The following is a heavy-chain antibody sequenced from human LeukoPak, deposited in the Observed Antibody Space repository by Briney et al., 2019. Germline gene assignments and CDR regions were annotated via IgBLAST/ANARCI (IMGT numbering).Heavy chain of an antibody. CDR3: ARGVDIVGAQSWFDP. D-gene: IGHD5-12*01. V-gene: IGHV7-4-1*02. CDR1: GYTFTSYG. CDR2: INTNTGNP. J-gene: IGHJ5*02. Sequence: GASVKVSCKASGYTFTSYGISWVRQAPGQGLEWTGWINTNTGNPTYAQGFTGRFVFSLDTSVSTAYLQISSLKAEDTAVYYCARGVDIVGAQSWFDPWGQGTLVTVSS.